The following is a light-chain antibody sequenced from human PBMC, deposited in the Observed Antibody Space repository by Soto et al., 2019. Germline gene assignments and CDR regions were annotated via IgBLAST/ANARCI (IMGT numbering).Light chain of an antibody. V-gene: IGKV1-5*03. CDR2: KAS. J-gene: IGKJ1*01. Sequence: EIQMTQSPSTLSASVGDRVTITCRASQSISNWLAWYQQKPGQAPKLLIYKASSLESGVPSRFSGSGSGTAFTLTISSLQPDDLATYYCQQYKSFPTFGQGTKVEIK. CDR1: QSISNW. CDR3: QQYKSFPT.